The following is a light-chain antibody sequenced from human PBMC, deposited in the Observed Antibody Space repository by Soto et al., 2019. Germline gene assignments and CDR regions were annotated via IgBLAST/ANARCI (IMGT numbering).Light chain of an antibody. CDR3: QHYNSYSEA. CDR2: AAS. CDR1: QSISSY. J-gene: IGKJ1*01. Sequence: DIKMYQSPSSLSASVGDRVTITCRASQSISSYLNWYQQKPGKAPKLLIYAASSLQSGVPSRFSGSGSGTDFTLTISSLQPEDFATYYCQHYNSYSEAFGQGTKVDNK. V-gene: IGKV1-39*01.